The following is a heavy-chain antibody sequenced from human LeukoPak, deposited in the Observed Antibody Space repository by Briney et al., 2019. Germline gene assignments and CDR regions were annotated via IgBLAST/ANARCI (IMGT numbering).Heavy chain of an antibody. J-gene: IGHJ4*02. D-gene: IGHD6-13*01. CDR2: ISSSSSYK. CDR1: GFTFSSYS. CDR3: ARAPYSSSWLPPYYFDY. V-gene: IGHV3-21*01. Sequence: GGALRLSCAASGFTFSSYSVNWVRQAPGKGLEWVSTISSSSSYKYYADSVKGRFTISRDNAKNSLYLQMNSLRAEDTAVYYCARAPYSSSWLPPYYFDYWGQGTLVTVSS.